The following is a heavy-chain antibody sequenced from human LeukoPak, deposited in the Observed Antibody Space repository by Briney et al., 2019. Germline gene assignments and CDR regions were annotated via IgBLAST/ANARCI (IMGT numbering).Heavy chain of an antibody. V-gene: IGHV1-2*02. D-gene: IGHD3-10*01. J-gene: IGHJ5*02. CDR2: NNPDSGDT. Sequence: ASVKVSCKASGYTFTGYYLHWVRQAPGQGLEWMGWNNPDSGDTNYLQKFQGRVTMTRDTSISTAYMELSRLTSDDTAVYYCTRDLLGGSGTFDPWGQGTLATVSS. CDR1: GYTFTGYY. CDR3: TRDLLGGSGTFDP.